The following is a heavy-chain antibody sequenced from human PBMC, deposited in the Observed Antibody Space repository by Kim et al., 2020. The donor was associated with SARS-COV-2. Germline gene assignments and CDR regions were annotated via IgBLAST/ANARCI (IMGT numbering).Heavy chain of an antibody. D-gene: IGHD1-26*01. V-gene: IGHV4-34*01. J-gene: IGHJ4*02. CDR2: INHSGDT. Sequence: SETLSLTCAVYVGSFSGHFWSWIRQPPGKGLEWIGEINHSGDTNYNASLRSRVTISVDTSKNQFSLKLTSVTAADTAVYYCARTGDGHNPHPAYSSQG. CDR1: VGSFSGHF. CDR3: ARTGDGHNPHPAY.